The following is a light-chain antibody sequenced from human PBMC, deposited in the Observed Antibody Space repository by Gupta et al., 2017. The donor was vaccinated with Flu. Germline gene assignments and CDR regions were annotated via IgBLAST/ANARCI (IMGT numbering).Light chain of an antibody. CDR3: QQEDTYPWT. CDR2: AAS. CDR1: QSINSY. Sequence: AIRMTQSPSSFSASTGDRITITCRASQSINSYLAWYRQSPGKAPEPLIYAASTLQSGVPSRFSGSGSGIEFTLTISCLQSEDFATYYCQQEDTYPWTFGQGTKV. J-gene: IGKJ1*01. V-gene: IGKV1-8*01.